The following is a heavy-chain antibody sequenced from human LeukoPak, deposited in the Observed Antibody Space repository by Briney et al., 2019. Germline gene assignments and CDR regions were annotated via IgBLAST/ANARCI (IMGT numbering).Heavy chain of an antibody. J-gene: IGHJ4*02. D-gene: IGHD2-21*02. Sequence: PGGSLRLSCAASGFTLSSYAMHWVRQAPGKGLEWVAVISYDGSNKYYADSVKGRFTISRDNSKNTLYLQMNSLRAEDTAVYYCARGDCGGDCSLPTFYYFDYWGQGTLVTVSS. CDR2: ISYDGSNK. CDR3: ARGDCGGDCSLPTFYYFDY. V-gene: IGHV3-30*04. CDR1: GFTLSSYA.